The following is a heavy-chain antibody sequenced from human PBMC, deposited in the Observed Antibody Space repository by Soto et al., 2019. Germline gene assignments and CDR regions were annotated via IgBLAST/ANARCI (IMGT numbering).Heavy chain of an antibody. D-gene: IGHD3-10*01. CDR3: ARDASYSKNWFDP. J-gene: IGHJ5*02. V-gene: IGHV1-18*04. Sequence: GASVKVSCKASGYSFTSFGISWVRQAPGQGLEWMGWISAYNGNTRYAQKFQDRVTMTTDTSTNTAYMEQRSLRSDDTAVYYCARDASYSKNWFDPWGQGTLVTVSS. CDR2: ISAYNGNT. CDR1: GYSFTSFG.